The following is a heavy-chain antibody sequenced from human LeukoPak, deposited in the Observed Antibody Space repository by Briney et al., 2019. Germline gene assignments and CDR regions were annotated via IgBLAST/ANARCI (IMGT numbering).Heavy chain of an antibody. D-gene: IGHD5-12*01. Sequence: ILSLTCAVSGGSISSGGYSWSWIRQPPGKALEWLARIDWDDDEYYSTSLKTRLTISKDTPKNEVVLTMTNMDPVDTATYYCARVRRDGYNWFDYWGQGILVTVSS. J-gene: IGHJ4*02. V-gene: IGHV2-70*11. CDR2: IDWDDDE. CDR3: ARVRRDGYNWFDY. CDR1: GGSISSGGYS.